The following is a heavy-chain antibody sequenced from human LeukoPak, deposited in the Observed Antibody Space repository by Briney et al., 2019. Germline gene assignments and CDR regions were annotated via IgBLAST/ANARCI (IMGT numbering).Heavy chain of an antibody. CDR2: INWNGGST. Sequence: GGSLRLSCAASGFTFSSYAMSWVRQAPGKGLEWVSGINWNGGSTGYADSVKGRFTISRDNAENSLYLQMNSLRAEDTALYYCARRKNYDILTGYYIADNYFDYWGQGTLVTVSS. J-gene: IGHJ4*02. CDR3: ARRKNYDILTGYYIADNYFDY. V-gene: IGHV3-20*04. D-gene: IGHD3-9*01. CDR1: GFTFSSYA.